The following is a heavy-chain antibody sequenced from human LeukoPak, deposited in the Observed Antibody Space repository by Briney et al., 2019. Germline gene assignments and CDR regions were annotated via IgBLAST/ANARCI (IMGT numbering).Heavy chain of an antibody. CDR3: AKSPPFDIVVVPAAPLSC. Sequence: LRLSCAASGFTFSSYGMHWVRQAPGKGLEWVAVIWYDGSNKDYADSVKGRFTISRDNSKNTLYLQMNSLRAEDTAVYYCAKSPPFDIVVVPAAPLSCWGQGTLVTVSS. D-gene: IGHD2-2*01. CDR1: GFTFSSYG. J-gene: IGHJ4*02. V-gene: IGHV3-33*06. CDR2: IWYDGSNK.